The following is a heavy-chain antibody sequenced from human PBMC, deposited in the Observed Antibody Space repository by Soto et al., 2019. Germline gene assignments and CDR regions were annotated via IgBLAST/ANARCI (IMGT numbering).Heavy chain of an antibody. D-gene: IGHD1-1*01. CDR3: AREVWLGTTGTTSWFDP. J-gene: IGHJ5*02. CDR1: GYTFTGYY. Sequence: QVQLVQSGAELKKPVASVKVSCKASGYTFTGYYMHWVRQSPGQGLEWMGWINPNRGGTNYAQKLQGWVTMTRDTYISTAYMELSRLRSDDTAVYYCAREVWLGTTGTTSWFDPWGQGTLVTFSS. CDR2: INPNRGGT. V-gene: IGHV1-2*04.